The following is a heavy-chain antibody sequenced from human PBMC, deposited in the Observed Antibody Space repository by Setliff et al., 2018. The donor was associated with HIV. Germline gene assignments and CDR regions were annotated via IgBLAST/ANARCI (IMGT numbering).Heavy chain of an antibody. D-gene: IGHD2-2*01. J-gene: IGHJ4*02. V-gene: IGHV1-2*02. Sequence: GASVKVSYKTSGYTFTGYHMHWVRQAPGQGLEWMGWINPNSGGTIYAQKLQGRVTMTTDTSTSTAYMELRSLRSDDTAVYYCARGPPIVVVPAALLTFDYWGQGTLVTVSS. CDR2: INPNSGGT. CDR3: ARGPPIVVVPAALLTFDY. CDR1: GYTFTGYH.